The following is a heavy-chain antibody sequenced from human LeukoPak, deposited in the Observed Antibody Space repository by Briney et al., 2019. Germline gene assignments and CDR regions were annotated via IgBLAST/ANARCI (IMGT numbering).Heavy chain of an antibody. CDR3: AKPQSYYGSGSYYFDY. V-gene: IGHV3-23*01. CDR2: ISGTGGST. J-gene: IGHJ4*02. Sequence: GGSLRLSCAASGFTFSDYGMTWVRQSPGKGLEWVAAISGTGGSTYYADSVKGRFSISRDNSKNTLYLQMNSLRAEDTAVYYCAKPQSYYGSGSYYFDYWGQGTLVTVSS. CDR1: GFTFSDYG. D-gene: IGHD3-10*01.